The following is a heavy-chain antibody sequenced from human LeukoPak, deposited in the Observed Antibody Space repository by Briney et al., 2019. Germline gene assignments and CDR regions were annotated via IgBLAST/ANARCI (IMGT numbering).Heavy chain of an antibody. D-gene: IGHD1-7*01. CDR1: GFTFSDYY. V-gene: IGHV3-11*01. CDR3: ARITGTTRDYYGMDV. J-gene: IGHJ6*02. CDR2: ISSSGSTI. Sequence: GGSLRLSCAASGFTFSDYYMSLIRQAPGKGLEWVSYISSSGSTIYYADSVKGRFTISRDNAKNSLYLQMNSLRAEDTAVYYCARITGTTRDYYGMDVWGQGTTVTVSS.